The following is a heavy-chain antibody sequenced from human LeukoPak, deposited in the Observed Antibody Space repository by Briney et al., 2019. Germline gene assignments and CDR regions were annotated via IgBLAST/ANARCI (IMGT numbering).Heavy chain of an antibody. CDR2: IYWDDDK. CDR3: AHLDYCGSGSSSFDY. CDR1: GFSLSTSGVG. Sequence: SGPTLVNPTQTLTLTCTFSGFSLSTSGVGVGWIRQPPGKALEWLALIYWDDDKRYSPSLKSRLTINKDTSKNQVVLTMTNVDPVDTATYYCAHLDYCGSGSSSFDYWGQGTLVTVSS. D-gene: IGHD3-10*01. V-gene: IGHV2-5*02. J-gene: IGHJ4*02.